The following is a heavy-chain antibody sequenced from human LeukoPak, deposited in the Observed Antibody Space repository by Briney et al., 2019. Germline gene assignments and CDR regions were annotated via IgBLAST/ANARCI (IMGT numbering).Heavy chain of an antibody. V-gene: IGHV4-39*07. CDR3: ASQLEYDVNVVSFDT. CDR2: IYYSGTT. Sequence: SETLSLTCSVSRGSISSPNYYWGWIRQSPGKGLEWIGNIYYSGTTYYNPSLPSLKSRVTILIDTSKNQFSLRLRSVTAADTAVYYCASQLEYDVNVVSFDTWGQGALVTVSS. CDR1: RGSISSPNYY. D-gene: IGHD3-16*01. J-gene: IGHJ4*02.